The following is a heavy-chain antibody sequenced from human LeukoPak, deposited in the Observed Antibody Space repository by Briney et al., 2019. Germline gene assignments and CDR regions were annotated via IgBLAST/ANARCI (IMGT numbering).Heavy chain of an antibody. Sequence: GRSLRLSCAASGFTFSNYGMHWVRQAPGKGLEWVAVIWYDGSNKYYADSVKGRFTISRDNSKNTLYLQMNSLRAEDTAVYYCATRYCTISACRASSYKSFDVWGKGTTVTVSS. D-gene: IGHD2-8*01. CDR1: GFTFSNYG. CDR2: IWYDGSNK. CDR3: ATRYCTISACRASSYKSFDV. J-gene: IGHJ6*04. V-gene: IGHV3-33*01.